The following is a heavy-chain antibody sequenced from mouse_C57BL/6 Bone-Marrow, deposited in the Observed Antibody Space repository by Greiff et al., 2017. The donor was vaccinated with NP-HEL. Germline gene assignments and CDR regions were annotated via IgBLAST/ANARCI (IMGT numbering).Heavy chain of an antibody. CDR2: ISSGSSTI. Sequence: EVKLMESGGGLVKPGGSLKLSCAASGFTFSDYGMHWVRQAPEKGLEWVAYISSGSSTIYYADTVKGRFTISRDNAKNTLFLQMTSLRSEDKAMYYCARPGTLYAMDYWGQGTSVTVSS. CDR3: ARPGTLYAMDY. CDR1: GFTFSDYG. D-gene: IGHD3-3*01. J-gene: IGHJ4*01. V-gene: IGHV5-17*01.